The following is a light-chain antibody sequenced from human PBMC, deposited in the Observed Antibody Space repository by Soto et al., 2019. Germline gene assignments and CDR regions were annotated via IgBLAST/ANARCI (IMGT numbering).Light chain of an antibody. J-gene: IGKJ1*01. V-gene: IGKV1-8*01. CDR2: DAS. CDR1: QSISSW. Sequence: AIRMTQSPSSFSASTGDRVTITFRASQSISSWLAWYQQKPGKAPKLLIYDASSLESGVPSRFSGSGSGTDFTLTISCLQSEDFATYYCQQYYSYPRTFGQGTKVDIK. CDR3: QQYYSYPRT.